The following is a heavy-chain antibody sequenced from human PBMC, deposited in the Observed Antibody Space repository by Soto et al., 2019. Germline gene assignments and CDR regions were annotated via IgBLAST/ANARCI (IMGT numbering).Heavy chain of an antibody. CDR3: TRAQFRYTGTYVAEDWFDP. V-gene: IGHV1-69*13. D-gene: IGHD1-26*01. CDR2: FIPSFGTA. CDR1: GGAIGTIA. J-gene: IGHJ5*02. Sequence: ASVKVSCKASGGAIGTIAITWVRRAPGQGLEWMGAFIPSFGTAIYAQKFQGRVTISADESTSPAYMDLSSLRSDDTAVYYCTRAQFRYTGTYVAEDWFDPWGQGTLVTVSS.